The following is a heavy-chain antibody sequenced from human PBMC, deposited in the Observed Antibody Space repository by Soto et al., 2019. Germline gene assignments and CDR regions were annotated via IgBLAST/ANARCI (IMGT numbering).Heavy chain of an antibody. CDR2: ISAYNGNT. Sequence: QVQLVQSGAEVKKPGASVKVSCKASGYTFTSYGISWVRQAPGQGLEWMGWISAYNGNTNYAQKLQGRVTMTTDTHTSTAYLELRSLRSDDTAVHYCARAFGVVTLLAVDFDYRGQGTLVTVPS. V-gene: IGHV1-18*04. CDR3: ARAFGVVTLLAVDFDY. D-gene: IGHD3-3*01. CDR1: GYTFTSYG. J-gene: IGHJ4*02.